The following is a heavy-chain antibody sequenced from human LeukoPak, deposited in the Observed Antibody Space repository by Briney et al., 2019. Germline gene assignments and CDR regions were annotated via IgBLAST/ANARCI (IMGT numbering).Heavy chain of an antibody. CDR2: IYYYGST. D-gene: IGHD2-15*01. V-gene: IGHV4-39*07. CDR1: GGSISISSYY. J-gene: IGHJ3*02. CDR3: ARDSGNVVVVAATPYAFDI. Sequence: AETLSLTCTVSGGSISISSYYCGWIRQPPGEGLEWIGSIYYYGSTYYNPSLKSRVTISVDTSKNQFSLKLSSVTAADTAVYYCARDSGNVVVVAATPYAFDIWGQGTMVTVSS.